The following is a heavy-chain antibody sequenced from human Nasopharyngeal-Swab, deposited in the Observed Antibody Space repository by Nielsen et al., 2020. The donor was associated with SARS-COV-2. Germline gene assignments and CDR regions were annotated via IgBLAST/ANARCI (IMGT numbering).Heavy chain of an antibody. D-gene: IGHD2-8*02. Sequence: REAPGKGLEWIGSIYSRGSTYYNPSLKSRVTMSVDKSKKQFSLKLNSVTAADTAVYYCARGQDVLVVGGISWFDPWGQGTLVTVSS. V-gene: IGHV4-39*07. CDR2: IYSRGST. J-gene: IGHJ5*02. CDR3: ARGQDVLVVGGISWFDP.